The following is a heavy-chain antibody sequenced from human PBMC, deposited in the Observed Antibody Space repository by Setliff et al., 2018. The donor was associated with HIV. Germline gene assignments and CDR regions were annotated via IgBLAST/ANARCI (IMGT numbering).Heavy chain of an antibody. V-gene: IGHV1-18*01. J-gene: IGHJ4*02. Sequence: ASVKVSCKASGYTFNRHGVSWVRQAPGQGLEWMGWISAHNSQAQYAQKFQGRVTITTDTSTTTVYMELRSLRSDDTAVYFCAREAGRYFFNSNGSAHWGQGTLVTVSS. D-gene: IGHD3-10*01. CDR2: ISAHNSQA. CDR1: GYTFNRHG. CDR3: AREAGRYFFNSNGSAH.